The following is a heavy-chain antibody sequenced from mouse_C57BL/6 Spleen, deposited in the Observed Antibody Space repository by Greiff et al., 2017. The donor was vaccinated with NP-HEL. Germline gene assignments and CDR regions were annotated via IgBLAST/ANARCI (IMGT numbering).Heavy chain of an antibody. CDR3: ARHEYDYDWFAY. Sequence: QVHVKQSGAELVKPGASVKLSCKASGYTFTEYTIHWVKQRSGQGLEWIGWFYPGSGSIKYNEKFKDKATLTADKSSSTVYMELSRLTSEDSAVYFCARHEYDYDWFAYWGQGTLVTVSA. D-gene: IGHD2-4*01. CDR1: GYTFTEYT. J-gene: IGHJ3*01. CDR2: FYPGSGSI. V-gene: IGHV1-62-2*01.